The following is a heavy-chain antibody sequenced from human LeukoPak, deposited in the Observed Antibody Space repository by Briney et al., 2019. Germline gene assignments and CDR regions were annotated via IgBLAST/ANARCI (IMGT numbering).Heavy chain of an antibody. CDR1: GGSISSYY. V-gene: IGHV4-59*01. CDR3: ARVVVAAPRWFDP. D-gene: IGHD2-15*01. Sequence: SETLSLTCTVSGGSISSYYWSWIRQPPGKGLEWIGYIYYSGSTNYNPSLKSRVTISVDTSKNQFSLKLSSVTAADTAVYYCARVVVAAPRWFDPWGQGTLVTVSS. J-gene: IGHJ5*02. CDR2: IYYSGST.